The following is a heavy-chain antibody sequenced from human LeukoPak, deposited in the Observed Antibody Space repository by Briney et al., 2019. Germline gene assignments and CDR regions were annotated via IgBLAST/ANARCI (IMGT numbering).Heavy chain of an antibody. J-gene: IGHJ4*02. D-gene: IGHD3-16*01. CDR3: ARSRYDYIWGIDY. CDR2: ISYDGSNK. V-gene: IGHV3-33*05. Sequence: SGGSLRLSCAASGFTFSSYGMHWVRQAPGKGLEWVAVISYDGSNKYYADSVKGRFTISRDNSKNTLYLQMNSLRDEDTAVFYCARSRYDYIWGIDYWGQGTLVTISS. CDR1: GFTFSSYG.